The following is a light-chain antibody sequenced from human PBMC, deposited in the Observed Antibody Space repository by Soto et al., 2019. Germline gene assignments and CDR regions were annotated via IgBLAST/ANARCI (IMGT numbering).Light chain of an antibody. J-gene: IGKJ1*01. CDR3: QQRSNWRGT. CDR2: DAS. V-gene: IGKV3-11*01. CDR1: QSVSSY. Sequence: DIVLTQSPATLSLSPGERATLSCRASQSVSSYLAWYQQKPGQAPRLLIYDASNRATGIPARFSGSGSGTDFTLTISSLEPEDFAVYYCQQRSNWRGTFGQGTKVDIK.